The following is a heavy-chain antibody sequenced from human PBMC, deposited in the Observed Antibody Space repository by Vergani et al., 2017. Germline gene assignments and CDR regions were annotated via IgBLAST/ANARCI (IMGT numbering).Heavy chain of an antibody. Sequence: QLVESGGGWVQPGGSLRLSCVVSGFDFSSYIMNWVRQAPGKGLEWVSFVSTGTKSQSYAESVKGRFTISRDNSKSTLYLQMSSLRAEDTAVYFCAKDANEWQIIRGDLDHWGQGTLVTVSS. D-gene: IGHD1-26*01. CDR2: VSTGTKSQ. J-gene: IGHJ4*02. CDR3: AKDANEWQIIRGDLDH. CDR1: GFDFSSYI. V-gene: IGHV3-48*04.